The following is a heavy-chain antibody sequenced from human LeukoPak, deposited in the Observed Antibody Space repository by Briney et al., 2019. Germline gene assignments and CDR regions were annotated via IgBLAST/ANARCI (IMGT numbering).Heavy chain of an antibody. D-gene: IGHD3-22*01. J-gene: IGHJ6*03. Sequence: SETLSLTCSVSGGSMSSENEYWGWIRQTPGKGLEWIGSVYNTGSTDYNPSLKRRFSISIDTSKNQFSLKLSSVTAADTAVYYCTRGSIAYYYMDVWGKGTTVTISS. CDR1: GGSMSSENEY. V-gene: IGHV4-39*07. CDR3: TRGSIAYYYMDV. CDR2: VYNTGST.